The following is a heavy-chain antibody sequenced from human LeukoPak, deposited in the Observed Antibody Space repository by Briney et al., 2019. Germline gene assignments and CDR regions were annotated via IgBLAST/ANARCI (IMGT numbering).Heavy chain of an antibody. V-gene: IGHV3-30*02. Sequence: SGGSLRLSCAASGFTFSSYGMHWVRQAPGKGLEWVAFIRYDGSNKYYADSVKGRFTISRDNSKNTLYLQMNSLRAEDTAVYYCAKDAQLWFGELYGDYWGQGTLVTVSS. J-gene: IGHJ4*02. CDR3: AKDAQLWFGELYGDY. CDR2: IRYDGSNK. D-gene: IGHD3-10*01. CDR1: GFTFSSYG.